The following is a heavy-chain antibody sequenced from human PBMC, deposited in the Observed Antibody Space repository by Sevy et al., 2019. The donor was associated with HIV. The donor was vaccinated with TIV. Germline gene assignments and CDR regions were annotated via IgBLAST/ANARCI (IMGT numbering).Heavy chain of an antibody. J-gene: IGHJ5*02. V-gene: IGHV3-48*03. Sequence: GGSLRLSCAASGFTFSSYEMTWVRQAPGKGLEWISSISSSGTTIYYRDSVEGRFTISRDNPKNSLYLQMNSLRAEDTAVYYCARKGGAYDIGFDPWGQGTLVTVSS. CDR3: ARKGGAYDIGFDP. CDR2: ISSSGTTI. CDR1: GFTFSSYE. D-gene: IGHD3-22*01.